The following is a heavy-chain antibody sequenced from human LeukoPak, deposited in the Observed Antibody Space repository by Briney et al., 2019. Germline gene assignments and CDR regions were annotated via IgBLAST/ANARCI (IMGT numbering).Heavy chain of an antibody. J-gene: IGHJ4*02. CDR1: GFTFTTYA. CDR2: ISGSGGST. V-gene: IGHV3-23*01. D-gene: IGHD2-15*01. Sequence: GGSLRLSCAASGFTFTTYAMSWLRQVPGRGLEWFSAISGSGGSTYYAYSVKGRFTISRDNSKNTLYLQMNSLRAEDTAVYYCAKDRDFGVALWGQGTLVTVSS. CDR3: AKDRDFGVAL.